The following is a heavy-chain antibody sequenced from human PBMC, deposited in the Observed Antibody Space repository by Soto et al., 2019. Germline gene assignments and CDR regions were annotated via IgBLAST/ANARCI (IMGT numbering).Heavy chain of an antibody. CDR2: IYPGDSDT. V-gene: IGHV5-51*01. CDR3: ATSLRLLPAAYSDDYYHYNGMDV. J-gene: IGHJ6*02. CDR1: GYSFTKFW. Sequence: PGESLKISCEGFGYSFTKFWIAWVRQMPGKGVEGMGIIYPGDSDTRYSPSFQGQVTISADKSIDTAYLQWSSLKASDTAMDYCATSLRLLPAAYSDDYYHYNGMDVWGQGTTVTVSS. D-gene: IGHD2-2*01.